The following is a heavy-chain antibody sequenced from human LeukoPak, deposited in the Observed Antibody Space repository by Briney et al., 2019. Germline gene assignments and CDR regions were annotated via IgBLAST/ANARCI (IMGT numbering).Heavy chain of an antibody. CDR2: ISYDGSNK. CDR3: ARDPHDFWSGYWVYYYGMDV. V-gene: IGHV3-30-3*01. Sequence: PGGSLRLSCAASGFTFSSYAMHWVRQAPGKGLEWVAVISYDGSNKYYADSVKGRFTISRDNSKNTLYLQMNSLRAEGTAVYYCARDPHDFWSGYWVYYYGMDVWGQGTTVTVSS. D-gene: IGHD3-3*01. J-gene: IGHJ6*02. CDR1: GFTFSSYA.